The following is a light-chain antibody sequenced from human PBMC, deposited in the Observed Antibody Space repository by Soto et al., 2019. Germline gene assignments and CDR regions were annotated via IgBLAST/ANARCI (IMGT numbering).Light chain of an antibody. CDR1: QSVSNN. J-gene: IGKJ1*01. CDR2: GAS. CDR3: QHYNNWPPWT. Sequence: TVMTQSPAPLSVSPGERATLSCRASQSVSNNLAWYQQKPGQAPRLLIYGASTRATGIPTRFIGSGSGTEFTLTISSLQSEDFAVYYCQHYNNWPPWTFGQGTKVEIK. V-gene: IGKV3-15*01.